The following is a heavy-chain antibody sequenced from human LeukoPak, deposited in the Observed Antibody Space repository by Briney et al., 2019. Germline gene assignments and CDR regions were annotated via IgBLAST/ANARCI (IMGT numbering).Heavy chain of an antibody. V-gene: IGHV3-23*01. D-gene: IGHD3-3*01. Sequence: GGSLRLSCAASGFTFSSYAMSWVRQAPGKGLEWVSAISGSGGSTYYADSVKGRFTISRDNSKNTLYLQMNSLRAEDTAVYYCAKDPGDTIFGVVKYYFDYWGQGTLVTASS. CDR2: ISGSGGST. CDR1: GFTFSSYA. J-gene: IGHJ4*02. CDR3: AKDPGDTIFGVVKYYFDY.